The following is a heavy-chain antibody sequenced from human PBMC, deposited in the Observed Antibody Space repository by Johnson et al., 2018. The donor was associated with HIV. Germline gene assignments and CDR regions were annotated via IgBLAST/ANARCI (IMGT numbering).Heavy chain of an antibody. CDR3: AKDRGSSSGWDACDI. Sequence: QVQLVESGGGVVQPGRSLRLSCAASGFTFSSYDMHWVRQAPGKGLEWVAVISYDGSNKYYADSVKGRFTISRDNYKNTLYLQMNSLRAEDTAVYYCAKDRGSSSGWDACDIWGQGTTVTVSS. J-gene: IGHJ3*02. CDR2: ISYDGSNK. V-gene: IGHV3-30-3*01. D-gene: IGHD6-6*01. CDR1: GFTFSSYD.